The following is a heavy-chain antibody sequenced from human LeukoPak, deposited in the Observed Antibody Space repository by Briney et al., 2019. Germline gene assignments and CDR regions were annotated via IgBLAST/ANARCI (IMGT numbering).Heavy chain of an antibody. Sequence: PGGSLRLSCAASGFTFSDYWMSWIRQAPGKGLEWVSYISSRGSTIYYADSVRGRFTISRDTSKNTLFLQMNSLRAEDTAVYYCARIYSGSHYSWGQGTLVTISS. CDR3: ARIYSGSHYS. V-gene: IGHV3-11*01. CDR2: ISSRGSTI. CDR1: GFTFSDYW. D-gene: IGHD1-26*01. J-gene: IGHJ4*02.